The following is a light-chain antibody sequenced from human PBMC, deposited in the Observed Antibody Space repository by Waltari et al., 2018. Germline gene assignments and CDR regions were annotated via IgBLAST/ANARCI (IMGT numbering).Light chain of an antibody. Sequence: QSALTQPASVSGFPGQSITISCTGTSSDVGSYNLVSWYQQYPGKAPKLKIYDGSKRPSGVSNRLSGSKSGNTASLTISGLQAEDEADYYCCSYADSSTLVFGGGTKLTVL. J-gene: IGLJ3*02. CDR2: DGS. V-gene: IGLV2-23*01. CDR3: CSYADSSTLV. CDR1: SSDVGSYNL.